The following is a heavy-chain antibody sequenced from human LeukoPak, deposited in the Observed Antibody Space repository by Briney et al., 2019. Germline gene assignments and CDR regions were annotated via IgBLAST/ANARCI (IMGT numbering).Heavy chain of an antibody. Sequence: GGSLRLSCAASGFAFTTHTMTWVRQTPGKGLEWVSTISESGSNTYYPDSVKGRFTISRDNSKNTLYLQMNSLRAEDTAVYYCATRAISRVFDYWGQGTLVTVSS. J-gene: IGHJ4*02. V-gene: IGHV3-23*01. CDR1: GFAFTTHT. CDR3: ATRAISRVFDY. CDR2: ISESGSNT.